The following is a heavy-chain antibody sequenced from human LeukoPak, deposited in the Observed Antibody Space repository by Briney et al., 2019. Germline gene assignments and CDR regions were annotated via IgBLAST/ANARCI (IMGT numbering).Heavy chain of an antibody. CDR1: GFTLSDFY. D-gene: IGHD2-15*01. J-gene: IGHJ5*02. CDR2: ITSSGSTM. V-gene: IGHV3-11*04. Sequence: AGGSLRLSCAASGFTLSDFYMSWIRQAPGRGLEWVSYITSSGSTMYYADSLKGRFTISRDNAKNSLYLQMNSLRAEDTAVYYCARGVLLTFDPWGQGTLVTVSS. CDR3: ARGVLLTFDP.